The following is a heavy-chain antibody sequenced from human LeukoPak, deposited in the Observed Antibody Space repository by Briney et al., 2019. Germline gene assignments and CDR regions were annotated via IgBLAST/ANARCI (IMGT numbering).Heavy chain of an antibody. D-gene: IGHD3-22*01. V-gene: IGHV1-69*13. J-gene: IGHJ6*03. CDR1: GGTFSGYG. Sequence: GASVKVSCKASGGTFSGYGFSWVRQAPGQGLEWMGGIIPIFGTTNYAQNFQGRLTITADEYTSTAYMELSSLRSEDTAVYFCAGGVGILLQGDYFYYMNVWGKGTTVTVSS. CDR3: AGGVGILLQGDYFYYMNV. CDR2: IIPIFGTT.